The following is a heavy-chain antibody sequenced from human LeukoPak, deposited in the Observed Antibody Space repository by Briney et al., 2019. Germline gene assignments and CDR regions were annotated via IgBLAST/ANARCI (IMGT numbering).Heavy chain of an antibody. CDR1: GYRFTNYW. Sequence: GASLKISCKGSGYRFTNYWIAWVRQLPGKGLEWMGIVYPDDSDTRYNPSFQGQVTLSADKSILTAYLQWSSLKASDTAIYYCARLSMGHDAFDIWGQGTMVTVSS. CDR3: ARLSMGHDAFDI. CDR2: VYPDDSDT. V-gene: IGHV5-51*01. D-gene: IGHD2/OR15-2a*01. J-gene: IGHJ3*02.